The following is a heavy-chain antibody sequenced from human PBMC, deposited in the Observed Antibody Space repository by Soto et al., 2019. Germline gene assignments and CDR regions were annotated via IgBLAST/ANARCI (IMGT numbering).Heavy chain of an antibody. Sequence: SETLSLTCAVYGGSFSGYYWSWIRQPPGKGLEWIGEINHSGSTNYNPSLKSRVTISVDTSKNQFSLKLSSVTAADTAVYYCARKENIVATITSFDYWGQGTLVTVSS. D-gene: IGHD5-12*01. CDR2: INHSGST. CDR1: GGSFSGYY. J-gene: IGHJ4*02. V-gene: IGHV4-34*01. CDR3: ARKENIVATITSFDY.